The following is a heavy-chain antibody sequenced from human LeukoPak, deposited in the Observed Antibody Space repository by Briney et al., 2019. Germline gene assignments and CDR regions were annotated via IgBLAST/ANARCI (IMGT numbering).Heavy chain of an antibody. CDR1: GGSISSSSYY. V-gene: IGHV4-39*07. D-gene: IGHD6-13*01. J-gene: IGHJ4*02. CDR2: IYYSGST. Sequence: SETLSLTCTVSGGSISSSSYYWGWIRQPPGKGLEWIGNIYYSGSTYYSPSLKSRVTISVDSSRNHFSLKLSSVTAADTAVYYCARGSSWLDYWGQGTLVTVSS. CDR3: ARGSSWLDY.